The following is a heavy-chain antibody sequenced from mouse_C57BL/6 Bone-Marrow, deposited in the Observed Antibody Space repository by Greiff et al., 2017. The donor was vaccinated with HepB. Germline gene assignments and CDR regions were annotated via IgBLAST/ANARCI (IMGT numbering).Heavy chain of an antibody. Sequence: EVKLMESGGGLVQPGESLKLSCESNEYEFPSHDMSWVRKTPEKRLELVAAINSDGGSTYYPDTMERRFIISRDNTKKTLYLQISSLRSEDTAWYYCARRVYGTDGYFDVWGTGTTVTVSS. CDR1: EYEFPSHD. CDR3: ARRVYGTDGYFDV. CDR2: INSDGGST. J-gene: IGHJ1*03. V-gene: IGHV5-2*01. D-gene: IGHD2-1*01.